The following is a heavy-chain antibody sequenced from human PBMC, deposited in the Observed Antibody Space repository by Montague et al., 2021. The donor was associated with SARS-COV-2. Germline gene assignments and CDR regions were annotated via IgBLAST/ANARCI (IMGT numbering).Heavy chain of an antibody. CDR1: GGSISSGSY. J-gene: IGHJ4*02. CDR2: SDHSGIT. D-gene: IGHD4/OR15-4a*01. V-gene: IGHV4-38-2*02. Sequence: SETLSLTCTVSGGSISSGSYWGWIRQPPGKGLEWIGTSDHSGITYYSPSLKSRATISLDTSKNQFSLNLDSVTASDTAMYYCARVISAVAGANFYFDYWGQGTLVTGSS. CDR3: ARVISAVAGANFYFDY.